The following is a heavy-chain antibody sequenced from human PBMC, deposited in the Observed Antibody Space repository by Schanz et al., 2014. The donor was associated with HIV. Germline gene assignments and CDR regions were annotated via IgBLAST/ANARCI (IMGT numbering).Heavy chain of an antibody. J-gene: IGHJ6*02. V-gene: IGHV3-48*02. CDR2: ISSGGNTI. CDR1: GFTFRRYS. Sequence: EVQVLESGGGLVQPGGSLRLSCAAAGFTFRRYSMSWVRQTPARGLEWISFISSGGNTIYYADSVRGRFTVSRDDARNSLSLQLNSLRDEDTAVYYCARSPSYGMDVWGQGTTVTVSS. CDR3: ARSPSYGMDV.